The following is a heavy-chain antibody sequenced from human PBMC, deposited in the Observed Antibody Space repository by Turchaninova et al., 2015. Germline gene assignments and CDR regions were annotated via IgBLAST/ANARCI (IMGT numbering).Heavy chain of an antibody. CDR1: GSPLPPCS. D-gene: IGHD2-8*01. J-gene: IGHJ3*01. Sequence: QVPLVQSGAEVMKPGASVRFSGQASGSPLPPCSKPGGRTAPGRGVGWKGRIRPNMGGTNYAKKVQGRVTMTRNTSISTAHMVLSSLRSDDTAVYYCARGHPSTVCTNCNPHDAFDFWGQGTMVTVSS. CDR2: IRPNMGGT. CDR3: ARGHPSTVCTNCNPHDAFDF. V-gene: IGHV1-2*06.